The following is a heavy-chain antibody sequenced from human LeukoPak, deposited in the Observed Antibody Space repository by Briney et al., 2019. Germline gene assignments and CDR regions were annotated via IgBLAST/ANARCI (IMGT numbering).Heavy chain of an antibody. D-gene: IGHD6-13*01. V-gene: IGHV1-2*02. Sequence: ASVKVSCKASGYTFTGYYMHWVRQAPGQGLEWMGWINPNSGGTNYAQKFQGGVTMTRDTSISTAYMELSRLRSDDTAVYYCARDHAAYSSSWYDFDYWGQGTLVTVSS. CDR2: INPNSGGT. CDR1: GYTFTGYY. J-gene: IGHJ4*02. CDR3: ARDHAAYSSSWYDFDY.